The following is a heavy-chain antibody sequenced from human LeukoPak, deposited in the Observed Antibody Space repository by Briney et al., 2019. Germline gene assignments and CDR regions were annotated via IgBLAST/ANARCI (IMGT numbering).Heavy chain of an antibody. CDR2: IYYSGST. D-gene: IGHD1-26*01. Sequence: SETLSLTCTVSGGSISSSSYYWGWIRQPPGKGLEWIGSIYYSGSTYYNPSLKSRVTISVDTSKNQFSLELSSVTAADTAVYYCARTVSGSYFDAFDIWGQGTMVTVSS. CDR3: ARTVSGSYFDAFDI. J-gene: IGHJ3*02. CDR1: GGSISSSSYY. V-gene: IGHV4-39*01.